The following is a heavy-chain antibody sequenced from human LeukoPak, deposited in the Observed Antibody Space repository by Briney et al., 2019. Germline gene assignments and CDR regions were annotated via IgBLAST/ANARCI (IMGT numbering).Heavy chain of an antibody. V-gene: IGHV1-18*01. J-gene: IGHJ4*02. CDR2: ISAYNGNT. D-gene: IGHD6-19*01. Sequence: ASVKVSCKASGYTFTSYDISWMRQAPGQGLEWMGWISAYNGNTNYAQKLQGRVTMTTDTSTSTAYMELRSLRSDDTAVYYCARDRYVQQWLIPIDYWGQGTLVTVSS. CDR1: GYTFTSYD. CDR3: ARDRYVQQWLIPIDY.